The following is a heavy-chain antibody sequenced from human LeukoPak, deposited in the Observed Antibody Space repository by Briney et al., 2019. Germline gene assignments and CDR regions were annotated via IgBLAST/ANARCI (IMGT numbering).Heavy chain of an antibody. Sequence: PGRSLRLSCAASGFTFSSYGMYWVRQAPGKGLEWVAVISYDGSNKYYADSVKGRFTISRGNSKNTLYLQMNSLRAEDTAVYYCAKDATGYCSSTSCPLRRGYYYYGMDVWGQGTTVTVSS. V-gene: IGHV3-30*18. CDR2: ISYDGSNK. CDR1: GFTFSSYG. J-gene: IGHJ6*02. CDR3: AKDATGYCSSTSCPLRRGYYYYGMDV. D-gene: IGHD2-2*01.